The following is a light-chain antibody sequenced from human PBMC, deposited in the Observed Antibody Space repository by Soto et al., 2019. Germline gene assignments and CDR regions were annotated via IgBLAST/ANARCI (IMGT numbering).Light chain of an antibody. J-gene: IGLJ2*01. V-gene: IGLV2-14*03. CDR2: DVS. Sequence: QSALTQPASVSGSPGQSITISCTGSSSDIGDYKYVSWYKHHPGKAPKLMIYDVSNRPSGVSNRFSGSKSGNTASLTISGLQADDEAEYYCSSYTSTNFVIFGGGTKLTVL. CDR1: SSDIGDYKY. CDR3: SSYTSTNFVI.